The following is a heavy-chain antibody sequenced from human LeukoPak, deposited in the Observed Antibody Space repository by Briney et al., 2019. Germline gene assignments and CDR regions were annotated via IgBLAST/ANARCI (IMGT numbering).Heavy chain of an antibody. CDR3: AREGSSGSSFDS. D-gene: IGHD6-6*01. J-gene: IGHJ4*02. V-gene: IGHV3-33*07. CDR1: GFTFINYG. CDR2: VWYDGNNK. Sequence: GGSLRLSCAASGFTFINYGMYWVRQAPGKGLEWVATVWYDGNNKYYADSVRGRFTISRDNSKNTLYLQMNSLRAEDTAVYYCAREGSSGSSFDSWGQGTLVTVSS.